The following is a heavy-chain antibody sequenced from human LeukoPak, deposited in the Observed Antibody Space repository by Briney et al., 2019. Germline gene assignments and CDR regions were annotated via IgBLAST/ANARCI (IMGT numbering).Heavy chain of an antibody. CDR3: ARRWELQVHGEFDY. V-gene: IGHV3-11*04. J-gene: IGHJ4*02. D-gene: IGHD1-26*01. CDR1: GFTFSDYY. CDR2: ISSSGSTI. Sequence: GGSLRLSCAASGFTFSDYYMSWIRQAPGKGLEWVSYISSSGSTIYYADSVKGRFTISRDNAKNSPYLQMNSLRAEDTAVYYCARRWELQVHGEFDYWGQGTLVTVSS.